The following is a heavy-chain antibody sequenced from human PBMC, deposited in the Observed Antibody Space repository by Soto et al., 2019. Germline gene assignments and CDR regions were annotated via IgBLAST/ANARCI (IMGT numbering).Heavy chain of an antibody. D-gene: IGHD2-2*02. CDR2: IYPGDSDT. J-gene: IGHJ5*02. V-gene: IGHV5-51*01. CDR1: VYSFTSSV. CDR3: ARHASGYCSSTSCYSEWFDT. Sequence: GESLKLSCAGSVYSFTSSVIGWVRQMPGKGLELMGIIYPGDSDTRYSPSFQGQVTISADKSISTAYLQWSSLKASETAMYYCARHASGYCSSTSCYSEWFDTWGQGTLVTVSS.